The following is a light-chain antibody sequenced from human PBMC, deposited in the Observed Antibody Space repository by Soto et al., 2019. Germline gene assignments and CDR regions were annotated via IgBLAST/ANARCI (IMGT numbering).Light chain of an antibody. J-gene: IGKJ5*01. Sequence: EIVLTQSPTTLSLSPGESATLSCRASQSVSSYLIWYQQRPGQAPRLLISDASNRATGIPARFSGSGSGTDFTLTINSLEPEDFAVYYCQQRAIWPITFGQGTRLEMK. CDR3: QQRAIWPIT. V-gene: IGKV3-11*01. CDR1: QSVSSY. CDR2: DAS.